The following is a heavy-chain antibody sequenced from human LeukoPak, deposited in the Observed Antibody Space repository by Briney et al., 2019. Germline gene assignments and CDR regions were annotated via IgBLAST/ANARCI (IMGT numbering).Heavy chain of an antibody. J-gene: IGHJ6*03. Sequence: SETLSLTCAVYGGSFSGYYWSWIRHPPGKGLEWIGEINHSGSTNYNPSLKSRVTISVDTSKNQFSLKLSSVTAADTAVYYCARVVVVVIPEVDYYYYMDVWGKGTTVTVSS. D-gene: IGHD3-22*01. V-gene: IGHV4-34*01. CDR1: GGSFSGYY. CDR2: INHSGST. CDR3: ARVVVVVIPEVDYYYYMDV.